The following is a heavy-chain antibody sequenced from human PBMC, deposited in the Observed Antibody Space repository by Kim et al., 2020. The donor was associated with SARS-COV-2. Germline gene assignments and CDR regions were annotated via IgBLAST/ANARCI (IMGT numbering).Heavy chain of an antibody. CDR3: ARDHNYYDSRNYYYYYMDV. CDR2: IIPILGIA. J-gene: IGHJ6*03. Sequence: SVKVSCKASGGTFSSYAISWVRQAPGQGLEWMGRIIPILGIANYAQKFQGRVTITADKSTSTAYMELSSLRSEDTAVYYCARDHNYYDSRNYYYYYMDVWGKGTTVTVSS. D-gene: IGHD3-22*01. V-gene: IGHV1-69*04. CDR1: GGTFSSYA.